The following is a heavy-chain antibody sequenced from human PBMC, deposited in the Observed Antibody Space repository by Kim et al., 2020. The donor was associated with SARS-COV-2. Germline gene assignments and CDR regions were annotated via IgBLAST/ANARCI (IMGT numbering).Heavy chain of an antibody. CDR2: T. V-gene: IGHV1-2*02. J-gene: IGHJ4*02. CDR3: ARVGSTVSFDY. D-gene: IGHD4-17*01. Sequence: TNYAQKFQGRVTMTRDTSISTAYMELSRLRSDDTAVYYCARVGSTVSFDYWGQGTLVTVSS.